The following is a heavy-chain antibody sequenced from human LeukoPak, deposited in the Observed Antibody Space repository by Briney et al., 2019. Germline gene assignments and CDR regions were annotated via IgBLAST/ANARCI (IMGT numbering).Heavy chain of an antibody. Sequence: ASVKVSCKASGYTFTSYDINWVRQATGQGLEWMGIINPSGGSTSYAQKFQGRVTMTRDTSTSTVYMELSSLRPEDTAVYYCARANSGGDSSGYKWFHPWGQGTLVTVSS. CDR1: GYTFTSYD. V-gene: IGHV1-46*01. CDR2: INPSGGST. D-gene: IGHD3-22*01. CDR3: ARANSGGDSSGYKWFHP. J-gene: IGHJ5*02.